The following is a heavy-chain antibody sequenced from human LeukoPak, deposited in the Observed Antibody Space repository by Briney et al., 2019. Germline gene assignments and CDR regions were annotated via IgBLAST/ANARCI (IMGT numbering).Heavy chain of an antibody. CDR3: AKGDKPVIAMVKFDY. CDR2: ISGSGGST. D-gene: IGHD5-18*01. CDR1: GGTFSSYA. V-gene: IGHV3-23*01. Sequence: GASVKVSCKASGGTFSSYAMSWVRQAPGKGLEWVSAISGSGGSTYYADSVKGRFTISRDNSKNTLYMQMNSLRAEDTAVYYCAKGDKPVIAMVKFDYWGQGTLVTVSS. J-gene: IGHJ4*02.